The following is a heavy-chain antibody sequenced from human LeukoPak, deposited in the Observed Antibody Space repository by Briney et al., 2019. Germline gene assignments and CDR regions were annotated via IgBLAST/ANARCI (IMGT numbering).Heavy chain of an antibody. CDR3: AKSYPLLLMDY. V-gene: IGHV3-23*01. CDR1: GFTFSSNA. Sequence: GGSLRRSCAASGFTFSSNAMGWVRPAPGKGLEWVSAISGSGGSTYYADSVKGRFTISRDNSKNTLYLQMNSLRAEDTAVYYCAKSYPLLLMDYWGQGTLVTVSS. J-gene: IGHJ4*02. D-gene: IGHD3-22*01. CDR2: ISGSGGST.